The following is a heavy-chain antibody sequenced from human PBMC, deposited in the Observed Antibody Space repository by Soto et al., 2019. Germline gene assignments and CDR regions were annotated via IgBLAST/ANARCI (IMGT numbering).Heavy chain of an antibody. CDR1: GFTFSSYA. D-gene: IGHD3-10*01. V-gene: IGHV3-23*01. CDR2: ISGSGGST. Sequence: EVQLLESGGGLVQPGGSLRLSCAASGFTFSSYAMSWVRQAPGKGLEWVSAISGSGGSTYYADSVKGRFTISRDNSKNTLYLQMNSLRAEDTAVYYCAKDRKITMVRGPKGWFDPWGQGTLVTVSS. CDR3: AKDRKITMVRGPKGWFDP. J-gene: IGHJ5*02.